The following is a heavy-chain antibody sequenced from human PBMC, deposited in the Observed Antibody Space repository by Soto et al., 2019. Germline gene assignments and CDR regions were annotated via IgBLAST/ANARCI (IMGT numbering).Heavy chain of an antibody. J-gene: IGHJ6*02. Sequence: HCCSASGVSFSGYWMSWVRQAPRKGLEWVANINQDGTEKYYVDSVKGRFTVSRDNAKNSQYLQMNSLRAEDTAVYYCARFISHIATSDIYAWAQTNTVPVS. V-gene: IGHV3-7*01. D-gene: IGHD5-18*01. CDR3: ARFISHIATSDIYA. CDR2: INQDGTEK. CDR1: GVSFSGYW.